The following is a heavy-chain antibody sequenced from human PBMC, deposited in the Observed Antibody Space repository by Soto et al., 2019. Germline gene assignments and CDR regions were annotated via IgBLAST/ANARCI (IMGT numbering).Heavy chain of an antibody. J-gene: IGHJ4*02. Sequence: EVQLVESGGGLVQPGGSLRLSCAASGFTFSSYSMNWVRQAPGKGLEWVSYIRSSSSTIYYADSVKGRLTISRDNAKNSLYLQMNSLRVEDTAVYYCARDRGSAWTIDYWGQGTLVTVSS. CDR1: GFTFSSYS. CDR2: IRSSSSTI. CDR3: ARDRGSAWTIDY. D-gene: IGHD6-19*01. V-gene: IGHV3-48*01.